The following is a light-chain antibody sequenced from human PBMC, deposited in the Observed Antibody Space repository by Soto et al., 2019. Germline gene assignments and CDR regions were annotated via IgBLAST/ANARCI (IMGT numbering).Light chain of an antibody. CDR2: WAS. J-gene: IGKJ4*01. V-gene: IGKV4-1*01. Sequence: DIVMTQSPDCLAVSLGERATINCKSSQSVLYSSNNKNYLAWYQQKPGQPPKLLIYWASTRESGVPDRFSGSGSGTDFTLTISSLQAEDVVVYYCQQYYSTPLTFGGGTKVDIK. CDR1: QSVLYSSNNKNY. CDR3: QQYYSTPLT.